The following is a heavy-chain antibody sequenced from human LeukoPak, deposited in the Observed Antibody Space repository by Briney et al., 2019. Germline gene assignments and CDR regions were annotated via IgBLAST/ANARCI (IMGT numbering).Heavy chain of an antibody. CDR2: IYYSGST. Sequence: SETLSLTCTVSGGSISSYYWSWIRQPPGKGLEWIGYIYYSGSTNYNPSLKSRVTISVDTSKNQFSLKLSSVTAADTAVYFCARVDGSCSGGSCPSGNWFDPWGQGTLVTVSS. D-gene: IGHD2-15*01. CDR3: ARVDGSCSGGSCPSGNWFDP. J-gene: IGHJ5*02. CDR1: GGSISSYY. V-gene: IGHV4-59*08.